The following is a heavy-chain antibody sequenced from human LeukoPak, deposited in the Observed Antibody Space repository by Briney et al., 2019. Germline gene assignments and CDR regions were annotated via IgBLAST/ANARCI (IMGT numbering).Heavy chain of an antibody. CDR1: GGSISSYY. CDR3: ARQSWDY. D-gene: IGHD6-13*01. Sequence: ASETLSLTCTVSGGSISSYYWSWIRQPPGKGLEWIGYIYYSGSTNYNPSLKSRVTISVDTSKNQFSLKLSSVTAADAAVYYCARQSWDYWGQGTLVTVSS. CDR2: IYYSGST. J-gene: IGHJ4*02. V-gene: IGHV4-59*01.